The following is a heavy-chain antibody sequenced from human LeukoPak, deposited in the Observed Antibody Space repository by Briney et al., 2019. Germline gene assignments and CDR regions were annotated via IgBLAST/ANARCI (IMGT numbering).Heavy chain of an antibody. CDR1: GFTFSSYA. CDR3: VKEGYCSSTSCYKGACDI. Sequence: PGGSLRLSCAASGFTFSSYAMSWVRQAPGKGLEWVSAISGSGGSTYYADSVKGRFTISRDNSKNTLYLQMNSLRAEDTAVYYCVKEGYCSSTSCYKGACDIWGQGTVVTVSS. D-gene: IGHD2-2*02. CDR2: ISGSGGST. V-gene: IGHV3-23*01. J-gene: IGHJ3*02.